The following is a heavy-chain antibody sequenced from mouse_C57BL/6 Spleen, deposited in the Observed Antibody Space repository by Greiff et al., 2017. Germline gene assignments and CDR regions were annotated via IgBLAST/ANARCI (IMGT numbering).Heavy chain of an antibody. CDR2: INPNNGGT. D-gene: IGHD1-1*01. CDR3: ARAKRGGSSPYYFDY. J-gene: IGHJ2*01. CDR1: GYTFTDYY. Sequence: EVQLQQSGPELVKPGASVKISCKASGYTFTDYYMNWVKQSHGKSLEWIGDINPNNGGTSYNQKFKGKATLTVDKSSSTAYMELRSLTSEDSAVYYCARAKRGGSSPYYFDYWGQGTTLTVSS. V-gene: IGHV1-26*01.